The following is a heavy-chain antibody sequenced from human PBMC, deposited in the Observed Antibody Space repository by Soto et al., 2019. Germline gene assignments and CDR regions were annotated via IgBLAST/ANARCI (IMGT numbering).Heavy chain of an antibody. Sequence: TWGSPGISRAASGFTLYSYWMSLVRQAPRKGVGWVANKKQEGSEKNYVDSVKGRFTISRENAKKSLYLQMNNLRAEATAGCYCARDRLDHPNYYYYMDVWGKGTTVTVSS. J-gene: IGHJ6*03. CDR2: KKQEGSEK. V-gene: IGHV3-7*01. D-gene: IGHD6-6*01. CDR3: ARDRLDHPNYYYYMDV. CDR1: GFTLYSYW.